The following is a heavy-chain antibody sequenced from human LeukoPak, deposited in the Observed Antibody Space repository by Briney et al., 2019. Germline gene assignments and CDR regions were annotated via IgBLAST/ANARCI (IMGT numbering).Heavy chain of an antibody. D-gene: IGHD6-6*01. J-gene: IGHJ4*02. CDR1: GGSISSSSYY. CDR3: ARMKGIAARPFDY. CDR2: IYYSGST. V-gene: IGHV4-39*01. Sequence: SETLSLTCTVSGGSISSSSYYWGWNRQPPGKGLEWIGSIYYSGSTYYNPSLKSRVTTSVDTSKNQFSLKLSSVTAADTAVYYCARMKGIAARPFDYWGQGTLVTVSS.